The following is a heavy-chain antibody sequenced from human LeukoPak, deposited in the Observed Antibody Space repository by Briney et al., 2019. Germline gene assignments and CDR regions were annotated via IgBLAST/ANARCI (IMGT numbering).Heavy chain of an antibody. CDR3: ARDCGWYARLFRFDP. CDR2: FYYSGGT. Sequence: SETLSLTCSVSGVSVSNHYWSWIRQPPGKGLEWIGWFYYSGGTYFNPSLGSRVTISADTSRNHLSLNLRSLTAADTAVYYCARDCGWYARLFRFDPWGQGTLVTVSS. V-gene: IGHV4-59*02. D-gene: IGHD6-19*01. J-gene: IGHJ5*02. CDR1: GVSVSNHY.